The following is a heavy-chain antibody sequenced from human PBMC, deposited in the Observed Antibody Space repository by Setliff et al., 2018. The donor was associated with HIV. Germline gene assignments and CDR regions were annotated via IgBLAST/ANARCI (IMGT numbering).Heavy chain of an antibody. CDR3: ARGQDGHSVLFDY. CDR1: GGSISSSSYY. D-gene: IGHD1-26*01. J-gene: IGHJ4*02. V-gene: IGHV4-39*01. CDR2: IYYSGST. Sequence: KSSETLSLTCTISGGSISSSSYYWGWIRQPPGKGLEWIGSIYYSGSTYYNPSLKSRVTISVDTSKNQFSLKLSSVTAADTAMYYCARGQDGHSVLFDYWGQGMLVTVSS.